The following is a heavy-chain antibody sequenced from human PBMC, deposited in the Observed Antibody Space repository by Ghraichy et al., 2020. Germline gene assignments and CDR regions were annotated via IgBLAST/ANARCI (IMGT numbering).Heavy chain of an antibody. CDR1: GGSFSGYY. CDR3: AREGRATYYDILTGFVY. J-gene: IGHJ4*02. D-gene: IGHD3-9*01. V-gene: IGHV4-34*01. Sequence: ETLSLTCAVYGGSFSGYYWSWIRQPPGKGLEWIGEINHSGSTNYNPSLKSRVTISVDTSKNQFSLKLSSVTAADTAVYYCAREGRATYYDILTGFVYWGQGTLVTVSS. CDR2: INHSGST.